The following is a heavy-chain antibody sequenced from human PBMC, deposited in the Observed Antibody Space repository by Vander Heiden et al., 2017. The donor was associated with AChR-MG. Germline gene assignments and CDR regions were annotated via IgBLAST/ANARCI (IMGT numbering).Heavy chain of an antibody. V-gene: IGHV3-7*01. CDR3: ARVSVNAFDI. J-gene: IGHJ3*02. CDR2: IKPDGSEK. CDR1: GFRLSSYW. Sequence: EVQLVESGGGLVQPGGSLRLSCEASGFRLSSYWMSWVRQAPGKGLEWVANIKPDGSEKDYVDPVKGRFTISRDNAKKSLYLQMNSLRAEDTAVYYCARVSVNAFDIWGQGTMVTVSS.